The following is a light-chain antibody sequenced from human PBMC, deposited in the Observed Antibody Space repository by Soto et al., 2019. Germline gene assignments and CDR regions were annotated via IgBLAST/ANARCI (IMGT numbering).Light chain of an antibody. V-gene: IGLV2-14*03. CDR2: EVT. CDR3: CSYVSSKTYL. CDR1: RLDVGGYNY. J-gene: IGLJ1*01. Sequence: SVLTQPASVSGSPGQSITISCTGTRLDVGGYNYVSWYQQQPGKAPKLIIYEVTNRPSGVSDRFSGSKSDNTASLTISGLRTEDEADYYCCSYVSSKTYLFGTGTKVTVL.